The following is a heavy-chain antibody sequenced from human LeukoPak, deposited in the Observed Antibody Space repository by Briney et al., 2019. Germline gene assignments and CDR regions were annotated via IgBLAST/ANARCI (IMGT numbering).Heavy chain of an antibody. CDR3: ARDRIEGSPSFDY. J-gene: IGHJ4*02. Sequence: GGSLRLSCAASGFTFSSYSMNWVRQAPGKGLEWVSSISSSSSYIYYAVSVKGRFTISRDNAKNSLYLQMNSLRAEDTAVYYCARDRIEGSPSFDYWGQGTLVTVSS. V-gene: IGHV3-21*01. CDR2: ISSSSSYI. D-gene: IGHD2/OR15-2a*01. CDR1: GFTFSSYS.